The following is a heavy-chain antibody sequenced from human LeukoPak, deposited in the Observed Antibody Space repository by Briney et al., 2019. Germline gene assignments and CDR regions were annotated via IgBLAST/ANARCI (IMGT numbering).Heavy chain of an antibody. J-gene: IGHJ4*02. V-gene: IGHV1-8*01. CDR3: ARGSVAGTGSFDY. CDR1: GYTFTSFD. D-gene: IGHD6-19*01. CDR2: MNPNSGNT. Sequence: GASVKVSCRASGYTFTSFDMNWVRQATGQGLEWMGWMNPNSGNTGFAQKFKGRVTLTRDNSISTAYMELSSLRSDDTAVYYCARGSVAGTGSFDYWGQGTLVTVSS.